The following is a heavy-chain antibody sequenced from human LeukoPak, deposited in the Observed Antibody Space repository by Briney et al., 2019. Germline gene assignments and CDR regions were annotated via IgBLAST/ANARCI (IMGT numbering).Heavy chain of an antibody. CDR1: GFTLSSYA. J-gene: IGHJ4*02. V-gene: IGHV3-23*01. D-gene: IGHD1-26*01. CDR2: ISGNGNA. CDR3: AKRGAEVGTTVAPGDY. Sequence: GGSLRLSCAASGFTLSSYAMNWVRQAPGKGLEWVSAISGNGNAYYADSVKGRFTISRDNSKNTLYLQMNSLRAEDTAVYYCAKRGAEVGTTVAPGDYWGQGTLLTVSS.